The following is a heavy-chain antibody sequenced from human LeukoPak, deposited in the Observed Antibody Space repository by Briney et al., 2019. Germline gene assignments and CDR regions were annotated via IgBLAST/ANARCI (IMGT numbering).Heavy chain of an antibody. V-gene: IGHV4-34*01. CDR3: AREDSAAVVH. J-gene: IGHJ4*02. CDR1: GGSFSGYY. CDR2: INHSGST. Sequence: SETLSLTCAVYGGSFSGYYWSWIRQPPGKGLEWIGEINHSGSTNYNPSLKSRVTISVDTSKNQFSLKLSSVTAADTAVYHCAREDSAAVVHWGQGTLVTVSS. D-gene: IGHD2-15*01.